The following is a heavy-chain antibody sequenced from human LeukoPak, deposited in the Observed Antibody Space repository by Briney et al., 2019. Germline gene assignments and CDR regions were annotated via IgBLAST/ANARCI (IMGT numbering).Heavy chain of an antibody. CDR1: GGSISSSNW. D-gene: IGHD3-22*01. V-gene: IGHV4-4*02. J-gene: IGHJ4*02. Sequence: SGTLSLTCAVSGGSISSSNWWSWVRRPPGKGLEWIGEINHSGSTNYNPSLKSRVTISVDTSKNQFSLKLSSVTAADTAVYYCARFHPVRYDSTDYWGQGTLVTVSS. CDR3: ARFHPVRYDSTDY. CDR2: INHSGST.